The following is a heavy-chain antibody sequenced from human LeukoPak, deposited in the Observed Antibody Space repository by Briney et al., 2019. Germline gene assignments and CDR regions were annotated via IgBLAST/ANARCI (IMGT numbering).Heavy chain of an antibody. CDR2: IYYSGST. J-gene: IGHJ4*02. Sequence: PSETLSLTCTVSGGSISSYYWSWIRQPPGKGLEWIGYIYYSGSTNYNPSLKSRVTISVDTSKNQFSLKLSSVTAADTAVYYCATEWKCAYWGQGSLVSVSS. D-gene: IGHD1-1*01. CDR3: ATEWKCAY. CDR1: GGSISSYY. V-gene: IGHV4-59*01.